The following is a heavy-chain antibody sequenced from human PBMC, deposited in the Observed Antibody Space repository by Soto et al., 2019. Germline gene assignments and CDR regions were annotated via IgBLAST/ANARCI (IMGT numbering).Heavy chain of an antibody. CDR2: IYYSGST. CDR3: ARDLGGRDGYNQRGLDL. Sequence: QVQLQESGPGLVKPSETLSLTCTVSGGSISSYYWSWIRQPPGKGLEWIGYIYYSGSTNYNPSLKSRATLSVXXSXNXXALKLSSVTAADTAVYYCARDLGGRDGYNQRGLDLWGRGTLVTVSS. CDR1: GGSISSYY. J-gene: IGHJ2*01. V-gene: IGHV4-59*01. D-gene: IGHD2-15*01.